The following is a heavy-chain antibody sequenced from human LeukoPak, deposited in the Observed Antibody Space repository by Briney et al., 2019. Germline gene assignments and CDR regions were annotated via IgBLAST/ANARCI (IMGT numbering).Heavy chain of an antibody. J-gene: IGHJ4*02. CDR1: GFTFSNAW. CDR3: TTARIMITFGGVIVYYFDY. Sequence: GGSLRLSCAASGFTFSNAWMSWVRQAPGKGLEWVGRIKSKTDGGTTDYAAPVKGRFTISRDDSKNTLYLQMNSLKTEDTAVYYCTTARIMITFGGVIVYYFDYWGQGTLVTVFS. CDR2: IKSKTDGGTT. D-gene: IGHD3-16*02. V-gene: IGHV3-15*01.